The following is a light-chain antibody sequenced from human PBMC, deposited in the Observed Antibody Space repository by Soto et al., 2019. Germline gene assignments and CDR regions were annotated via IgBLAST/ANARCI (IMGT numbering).Light chain of an antibody. CDR2: GAS. CDR3: QQRSNWPPFT. Sequence: EIALTQSPGTVSSSPGEGGTLSCRASQTVRSSYLAWYQQKPGQAPRLLIYGASSRATGTPDMFSGSGFGTQFTLTISSLEPEDFAVYYCQQRSNWPPFTFGQGTRWRL. CDR1: QTVRSSY. V-gene: IGKV3D-20*02. J-gene: IGKJ5*01.